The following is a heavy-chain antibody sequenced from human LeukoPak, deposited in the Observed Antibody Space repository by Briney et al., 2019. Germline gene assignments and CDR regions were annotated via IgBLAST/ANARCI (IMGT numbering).Heavy chain of an antibody. CDR3: AKDQGGYSAYGHLDY. J-gene: IGHJ4*02. CDR1: GFTFSSYA. D-gene: IGHD5-12*01. CDR2: IGAIGVST. Sequence: GGSLRLSCAASGFTFSSYAMSWVRQAPGKGLEWVSGIGAIGVSTFYGDSVKGRFTMSRDNSKNTLYLRMDSLRAEDTAVYYCAKDQGGYSAYGHLDYWGQGTLVTVSS. V-gene: IGHV3-23*01.